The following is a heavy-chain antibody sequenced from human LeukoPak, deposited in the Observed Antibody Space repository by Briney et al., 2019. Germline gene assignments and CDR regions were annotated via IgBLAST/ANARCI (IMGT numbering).Heavy chain of an antibody. CDR3: ARNILFAFDI. CDR2: IYNEGST. CDR1: GLTVSSSY. Sequence: GGSLRLSCAPVGLTVSSSYMSWVRQAPGKGLEWVAIIYNEGSTYYADSMKGRFTISRDNSKNTLYLQVNSLRAKDTAMYYCARNILFAFDIWGQGTMVTVSS. V-gene: IGHV3-53*01. J-gene: IGHJ3*02.